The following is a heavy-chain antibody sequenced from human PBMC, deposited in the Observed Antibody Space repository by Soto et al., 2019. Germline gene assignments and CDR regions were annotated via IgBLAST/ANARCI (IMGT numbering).Heavy chain of an antibody. D-gene: IGHD3-10*01. Sequence: QVQLQESGPGLVKPSETLSLTCTVSGGSISSYYWTWIRQPPGKGLEWIWFIYNSGRTHYNPSLRSRVTISVDTSKNQFSLKLRSVTAADTAVYYCASMGYHYGSGSYPLDYWGQGTLVTVSS. CDR1: GGSISSYY. CDR2: IYNSGRT. CDR3: ASMGYHYGSGSYPLDY. J-gene: IGHJ4*02. V-gene: IGHV4-59*08.